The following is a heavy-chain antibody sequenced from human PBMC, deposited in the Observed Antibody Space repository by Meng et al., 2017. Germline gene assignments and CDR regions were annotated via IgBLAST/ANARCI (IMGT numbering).Heavy chain of an antibody. D-gene: IGHD3-10*01. CDR3: ARGDYYGSGSYFPYYGMDV. J-gene: IGHJ6*02. Sequence: SETLSLTCTVSGGSISSSSYYWGWIRQPPGKGLEWIGSIYYSGSTYYNPSLKSQVTISVDTSKNQFSLKLSSVTAADTAVYYCARGDYYGSGSYFPYYGMDVWGQGTTVTVSS. CDR1: GGSISSSSYY. V-gene: IGHV4-39*07. CDR2: IYYSGST.